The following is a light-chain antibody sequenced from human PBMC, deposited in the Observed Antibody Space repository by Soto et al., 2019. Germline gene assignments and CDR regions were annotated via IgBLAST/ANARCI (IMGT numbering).Light chain of an antibody. V-gene: IGKV3-15*01. CDR2: GAS. Sequence: EIVMTQSPATLSVSPGERATLSCRASQSVSSNLAWYQQKPCQAPMLLIYGASTRATGIPARFSGSGSGTEVTLTISSLQSEDFADYYCQQYNNWPWTFGQGTKVEIK. CDR3: QQYNNWPWT. J-gene: IGKJ1*01. CDR1: QSVSSN.